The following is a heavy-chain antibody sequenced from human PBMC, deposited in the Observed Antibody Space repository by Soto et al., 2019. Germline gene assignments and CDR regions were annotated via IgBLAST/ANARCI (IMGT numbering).Heavy chain of an antibody. CDR1: GFSLSTSGVG. V-gene: IGHV2-5*02. CDR3: IQSRCGGDCLQSYASHYYYGMDV. J-gene: IGHJ6*02. Sequence: SGPTLVNPTQTLTLTCTFSGFSLSTSGVGVGWIRQRPGKALEWLALIYWDDDKRYSPSLRSRLTISKDTSKNQVVLTMTNMDPVDTATYYCIQSRCGGDCLQSYASHYYYGMDVWGQGT. D-gene: IGHD2-21*02. CDR2: IYWDDDK.